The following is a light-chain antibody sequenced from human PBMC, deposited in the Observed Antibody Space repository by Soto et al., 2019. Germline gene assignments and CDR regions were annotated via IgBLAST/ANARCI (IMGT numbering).Light chain of an antibody. CDR1: SSDVGGYNY. CDR2: EVS. J-gene: IGLJ2*01. CDR3: SSYAGSLLRV. V-gene: IGLV2-8*01. Sequence: QSVLTQPPSASGSPGQSFTISCTGTSSDVGGYNYVSWYQQHPGKAPKLMIYEVSKRPSGVPDRFSGSKSGNTASLTVSGLQAEDEADYYCSSYAGSLLRVFGGGTKLTVL.